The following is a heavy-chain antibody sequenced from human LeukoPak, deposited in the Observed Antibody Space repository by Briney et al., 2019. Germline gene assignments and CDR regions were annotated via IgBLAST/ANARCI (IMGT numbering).Heavy chain of an antibody. J-gene: IGHJ6*02. Sequence: GGSLRLSCAASGFTVSSNYMSWVRQAPGKGLEWVSVIYSGGSTYYADSVKGRFTISRDNSKNTLYLQMNSLRAEDTAVYYCASPRKYCSSTSCRHHYYYGMDVWGQGTTVTVSS. CDR3: ASPRKYCSSTSCRHHYYYGMDV. V-gene: IGHV3-66*01. D-gene: IGHD2-2*01. CDR1: GFTVSSNY. CDR2: IYSGGST.